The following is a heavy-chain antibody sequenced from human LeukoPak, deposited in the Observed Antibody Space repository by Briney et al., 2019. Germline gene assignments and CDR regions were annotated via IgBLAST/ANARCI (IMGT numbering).Heavy chain of an antibody. CDR2: IYSGGTT. CDR1: GFTVSSNY. CDR3: ARDLFDRTGTFDY. J-gene: IGHJ4*02. D-gene: IGHD3-9*01. V-gene: IGHV3-66*01. Sequence: GGSLRLSCEASGFTVSSNYMSWVRQAPGKGLEWVSVIYSGGTTYYADSVKGRFTISRDNSKSTLYLQMNSLRAEDTAVYYCARDLFDRTGTFDYWGQGTLVTVSS.